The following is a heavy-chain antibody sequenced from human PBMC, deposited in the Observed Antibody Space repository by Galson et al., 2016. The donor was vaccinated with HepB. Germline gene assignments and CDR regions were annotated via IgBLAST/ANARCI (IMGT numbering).Heavy chain of an antibody. CDR3: ARGRWELLDGMDV. D-gene: IGHD1-26*01. J-gene: IGHJ6*02. Sequence: SVKVSCKASGYSFTDYGISWVRQAPGQGLEWMGWISPYNGYTNYAQRLQGRLTMTTDTSTSTAYMALRSLRSDDTAVYYCARGRWELLDGMDVWGQGTTVTVSS. V-gene: IGHV1-18*01. CDR2: ISPYNGYT. CDR1: GYSFTDYG.